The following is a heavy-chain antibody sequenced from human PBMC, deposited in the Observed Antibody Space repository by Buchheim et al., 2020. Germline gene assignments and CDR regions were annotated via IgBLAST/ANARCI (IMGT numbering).Heavy chain of an antibody. J-gene: IGHJ4*02. D-gene: IGHD7-27*01. CDR3: AKDSLGILAIDY. V-gene: IGHV3-30*18. Sequence: QVQLVESGGGVVQPGRSLRLSCAASGFTFSSYGIHWVRQAPGKGLEWVAVISYDGSDRYYADSVKGRFTISRDNSKNTLYLQMNSLRAEDTAVYYCAKDSLGILAIDYWGQGTL. CDR2: ISYDGSDR. CDR1: GFTFSSYG.